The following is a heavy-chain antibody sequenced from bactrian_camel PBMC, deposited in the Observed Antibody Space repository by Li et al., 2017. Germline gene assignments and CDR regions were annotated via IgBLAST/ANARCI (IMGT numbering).Heavy chain of an antibody. V-gene: IGHV3S53*01. CDR3: AVQRLHPGVRWKVIGDYPH. J-gene: IGHJ4*01. Sequence: QLVESGGGSVQAGGSLRLSCVVSGYTLSVSYIGWFCQVSGKEREGVAMVDTDGSTTYSDSVKGRFTISKDDAKSTLYLQMNDLKPEDTAMYYCAVQRLHPGVRWKVIGDYPHWGQGTQVTVS. CDR2: VDTDGST. D-gene: IGHD4*01. CDR1: GYTLSVSY.